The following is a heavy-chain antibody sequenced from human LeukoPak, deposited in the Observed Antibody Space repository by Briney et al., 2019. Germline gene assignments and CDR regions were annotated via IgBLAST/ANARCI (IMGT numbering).Heavy chain of an antibody. V-gene: IGHV3-74*01. CDR2: INSDGSST. CDR1: GFTFSNYW. CDR3: ARRVGWFGRGSAFDI. D-gene: IGHD3-10*01. J-gene: IGHJ3*02. Sequence: GGSLRLSCAASGFTFSNYWMHWVRQPPGKGLRWVARINSDGSSTSYADSVKGRFTISRDNAKNTLYLQMNSLRAEDTAVYYCARRVGWFGRGSAFDIWGQGTMVTVSS.